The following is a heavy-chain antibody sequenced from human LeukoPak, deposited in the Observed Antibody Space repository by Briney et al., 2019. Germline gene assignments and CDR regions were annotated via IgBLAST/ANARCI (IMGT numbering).Heavy chain of an antibody. CDR1: GFTFSSYA. CDR2: ISGSGDGT. J-gene: IGHJ4*02. Sequence: GGSLRLSCAASGFTFSSYAMSWVRQAPGKGLEWVSVISGSGDGTYYADSVKGRFTISRDNSKNTLYLQMNSLRAEDTAVYYCAKALNSGYDLRFDYWGQGTLVTVSS. CDR3: AKALNSGYDLRFDY. D-gene: IGHD5-12*01. V-gene: IGHV3-23*01.